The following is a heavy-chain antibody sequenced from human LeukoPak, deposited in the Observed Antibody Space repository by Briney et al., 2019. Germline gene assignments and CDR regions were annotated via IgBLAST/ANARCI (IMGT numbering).Heavy chain of an antibody. CDR3: ARGIVVVPAAISSYYYYMDV. CDR2: IYYSGST. Sequence: PSETLSLTCTVSGGSISSYYWSWIRQPPGKGLEWIGYIYYSGSTNYNPSLKSRVTISVDTSKNQFSLKLSSVTAADTAVYYCARGIVVVPAAISSYYYYMDVWGKGTTATVSS. J-gene: IGHJ6*03. D-gene: IGHD2-2*01. CDR1: GGSISSYY. V-gene: IGHV4-59*01.